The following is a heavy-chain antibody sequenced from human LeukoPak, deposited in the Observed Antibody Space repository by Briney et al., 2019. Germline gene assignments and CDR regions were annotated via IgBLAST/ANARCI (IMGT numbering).Heavy chain of an antibody. V-gene: IGHV3-7*01. D-gene: IGHD3-22*01. CDR1: GFTFSTYW. CDR3: AIDRGVYYDTSGMAGD. J-gene: IGHJ4*02. Sequence: GGSLRLSCAASGFTFSTYWMSWVRQAPGKGLEWVANIKQDGSRFFYVDSVKGRFTISRDNAKNSLYLQMNSLRAEDTAVYYCAIDRGVYYDTSGMAGDWGQGTLVTVSS. CDR2: IKQDGSRF.